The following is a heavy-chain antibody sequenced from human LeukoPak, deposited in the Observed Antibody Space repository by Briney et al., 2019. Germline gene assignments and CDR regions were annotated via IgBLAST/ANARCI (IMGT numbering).Heavy chain of an antibody. V-gene: IGHV3-30*02. CDR1: GFTFSSHG. D-gene: IGHD6-13*01. CDR3: ARGGAAGIYGMDV. CDR2: ISYDGSNK. J-gene: IGHJ6*02. Sequence: GGSLRLSCAASGFTFSSHGMHWVRQAPGKGLEWVTFISYDGSNKDYADSVKGRFTISRDNSKNTPHLQVDSLRPEDTAVYYCARGGAAGIYGMDVWGQGAIMTVTS.